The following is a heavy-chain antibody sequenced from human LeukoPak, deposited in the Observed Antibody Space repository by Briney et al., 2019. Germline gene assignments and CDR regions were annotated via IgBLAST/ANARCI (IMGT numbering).Heavy chain of an antibody. CDR1: GGSFSGYY. V-gene: IGHV4-34*01. D-gene: IGHD2-15*01. CDR3: ARVSVDIVVVVAATTYYYGMDV. CDR2: INHSGST. J-gene: IGHJ6*04. Sequence: KPSETLSLTCAVYGGSFSGYYWGWIRQPPGKGLEWIGEINHSGSTNYNPSLKSRVTISVDTSKNQFSLKLSSVTAADTAVYYCARVSVDIVVVVAATTYYYGMDVWGKGTTVTVSS.